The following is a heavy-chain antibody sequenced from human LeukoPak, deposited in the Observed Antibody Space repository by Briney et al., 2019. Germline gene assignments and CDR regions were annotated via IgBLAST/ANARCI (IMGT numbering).Heavy chain of an antibody. J-gene: IGHJ6*03. CDR3: ARVMIDYYYMDV. V-gene: IGHV3-53*01. D-gene: IGHD3-22*01. CDR1: GFTVSSNY. CDR2: IYSGGST. Sequence: GGSQRLSCAASGFTVSSNYMSWVRQAPGKGLKWVSVIYSGGSTYYADSVKGRFTISRDNSKNTLYLQMNSLRAEDTAVYYCARVMIDYYYMDVWGKGTTVTVSS.